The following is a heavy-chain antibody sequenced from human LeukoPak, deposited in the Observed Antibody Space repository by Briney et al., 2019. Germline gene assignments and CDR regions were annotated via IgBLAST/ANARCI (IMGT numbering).Heavy chain of an antibody. CDR1: GYSFTSHW. D-gene: IGHD3-10*01. CDR3: ARPPQYYYSSKKYYFDY. V-gene: IGHV5-51*01. CDR2: IYPDYYDT. J-gene: IGHJ4*02. Sequence: GESLKISCKGSGYSFTSHWIAWVRQVPGKGLEWMGIIYPDYYDTRYHPSFQGQATLSAGKSISPAYLQSSSLKASDPAIYYRARPPQYYYSSKKYYFDYWGQGTLVTVSS.